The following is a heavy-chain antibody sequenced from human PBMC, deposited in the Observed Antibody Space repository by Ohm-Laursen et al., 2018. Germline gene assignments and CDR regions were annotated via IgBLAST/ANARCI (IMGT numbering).Heavy chain of an antibody. D-gene: IGHD3-22*01. Sequence: ESLRISCKGSGYSFTSYWIGWVRQMPGKGLEWMGIIYPGDSDTRYSPSFQGQVTISADKSISTAYLQWSSLKASDTAMYYCARLNYYDSSGYWPGPYYWGQGTLVTVSS. V-gene: IGHV5-51*01. CDR3: ARLNYYDSSGYWPGPYY. J-gene: IGHJ4*02. CDR2: IYPGDSDT. CDR1: GYSFTSYW.